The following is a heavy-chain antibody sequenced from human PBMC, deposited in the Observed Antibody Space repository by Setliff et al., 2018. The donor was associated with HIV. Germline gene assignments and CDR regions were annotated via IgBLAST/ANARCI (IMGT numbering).Heavy chain of an antibody. Sequence: ASVKVSCKASGYTFTSYDINWVRQATGQGLEWMGWMNPNSGNTGYAQKFQGRVTMTRKISISTAYMELSSLRFDDTAVYYCARDGGYSVHQWFGDAFDIWGQGTMVTVSS. CDR1: GYTFTSYD. J-gene: IGHJ3*02. D-gene: IGHD5-12*01. CDR3: ARDGGYSVHQWFGDAFDI. CDR2: MNPNSGNT. V-gene: IGHV1-8*02.